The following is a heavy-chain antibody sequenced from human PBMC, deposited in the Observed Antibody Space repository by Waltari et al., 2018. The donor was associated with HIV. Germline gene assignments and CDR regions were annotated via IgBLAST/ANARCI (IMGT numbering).Heavy chain of an antibody. V-gene: IGHV4-31*03. Sequence: QVQLQESGPGLVKPSQTLSLTCTVSGGSISSGGYYWRWIRPHPGKGLEWIGYIYYSGGTYYNPSLKSRVTISLDTSKNQFSLKLSSVTAADTAVYYCARDGGLSSTEGGVDPWGQGTLVTVSS. CDR1: GGSISSGGYY. CDR2: IYYSGGT. CDR3: ARDGGLSSTEGGVDP. J-gene: IGHJ5*02. D-gene: IGHD2-2*01.